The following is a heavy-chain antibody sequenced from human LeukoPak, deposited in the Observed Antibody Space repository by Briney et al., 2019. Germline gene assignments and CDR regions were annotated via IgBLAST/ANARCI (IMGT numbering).Heavy chain of an antibody. CDR2: ISGSGGGT. D-gene: IGHD3-22*01. CDR1: GFTFSSYA. V-gene: IGHV3-23*01. J-gene: IGHJ3*02. CDR3: AKEFIQNRDSSGYYGAFDI. Sequence: PGGSLRLSCAASGFTFSSYAMSWVRQAPGKGLEWVSAISGSGGGTYYADSVKGRFTISRDNSKNKLYLQMNSLRAEDTAVYYSAKEFIQNRDSSGYYGAFDIWGQGTMVTVSS.